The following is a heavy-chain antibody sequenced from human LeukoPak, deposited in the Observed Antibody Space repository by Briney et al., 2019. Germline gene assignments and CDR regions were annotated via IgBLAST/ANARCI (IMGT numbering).Heavy chain of an antibody. J-gene: IGHJ5*02. Sequence: ASVKVSCKASGYSFNSQGMNWVRQAPGQGLEWMGWINTNTGNPTYAQGFTGRFVFSLDTSVSTAYLQISSLKAEDTAVYYCAREAYSSGWYDSTNWFDPWGQGTLVTVSS. CDR1: GYSFNSQG. CDR2: INTNTGNP. CDR3: AREAYSSGWYDSTNWFDP. D-gene: IGHD6-19*01. V-gene: IGHV7-4-1*02.